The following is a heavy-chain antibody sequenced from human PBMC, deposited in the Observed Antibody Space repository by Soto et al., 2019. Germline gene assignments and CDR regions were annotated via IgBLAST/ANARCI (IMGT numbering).Heavy chain of an antibody. Sequence: GGSLRLSCAASGFTFSSYWMHWVRQAPGKGLVWVSRINSDGSSTSYADSVKGRFTISRDNAKNTLYLQMNSLRAEDTAVYYCARGGNYYDSSGYYRMDVWGQGTTVTVSS. CDR3: ARGGNYYDSSGYYRMDV. V-gene: IGHV3-74*01. D-gene: IGHD3-22*01. J-gene: IGHJ6*02. CDR2: INSDGSST. CDR1: GFTFSSYW.